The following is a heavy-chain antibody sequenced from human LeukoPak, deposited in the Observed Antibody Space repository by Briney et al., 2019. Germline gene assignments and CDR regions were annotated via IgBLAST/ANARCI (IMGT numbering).Heavy chain of an antibody. Sequence: TGGSLRLSCEVSGFTFTGYWMNWVRQAPGKGPEWVASIRQDGSEKTYVDSVKGRFTISGDNTKNSLSLQLNGLRAEDTAVYYCARDGTAAGLYFDLWGQGTLVTVSS. J-gene: IGHJ4*01. D-gene: IGHD6-13*01. CDR2: IRQDGSEK. V-gene: IGHV3-7*01. CDR1: GFTFTGYW. CDR3: ARDGTAAGLYFDL.